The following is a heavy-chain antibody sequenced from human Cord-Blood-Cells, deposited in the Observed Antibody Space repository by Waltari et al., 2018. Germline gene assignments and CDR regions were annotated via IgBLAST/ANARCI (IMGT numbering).Heavy chain of an antibody. CDR1: SISSSSYY. CDR3: AASMAAAGTRWFDP. D-gene: IGHD6-13*01. Sequence: SISSSSYYWGWIRQPPGRGLEWIGSIYYSGSTYYNPSLKSRVTISVDTSKNQFSLKLSSVTAADTAVYYCAASMAAAGTRWFDPWGQGTLVTVSS. CDR2: IYYSGST. V-gene: IGHV4-39*01. J-gene: IGHJ5*02.